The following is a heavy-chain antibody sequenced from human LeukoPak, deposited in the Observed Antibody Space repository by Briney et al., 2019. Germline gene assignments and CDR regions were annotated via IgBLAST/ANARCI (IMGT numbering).Heavy chain of an antibody. CDR2: IYHSGST. V-gene: IGHV4-30-2*01. CDR1: GGSISSGGYS. Sequence: PSETLSLTCAVSGGSISSGGYSWSWIRQPPGKGLEWIGYIYHSGSTYYNPSLKSRVTISVDRSKNQFSLKLSSVTAADTAVYYCARSVDCSSTSCYRGVYYFDYWGQGTLVTVSS. D-gene: IGHD2-2*02. J-gene: IGHJ4*02. CDR3: ARSVDCSSTSCYRGVYYFDY.